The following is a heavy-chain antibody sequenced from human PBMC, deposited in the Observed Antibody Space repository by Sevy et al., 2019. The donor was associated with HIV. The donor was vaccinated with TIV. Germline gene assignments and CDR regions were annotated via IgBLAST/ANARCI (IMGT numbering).Heavy chain of an antibody. CDR2: IYYSRST. Sequence: SETLSLTCTVSGGSISSSSYYWGWIRQPPGKGLEWIGSIYYSRSTYYDPSLKSRVTISVDTSKNQFSLKLSSVTAADTAVYYCARATYYYDSSGYYHGDAFDIWGQGTMVTVSS. CDR1: GGSISSSSYY. J-gene: IGHJ3*02. CDR3: ARATYYYDSSGYYHGDAFDI. V-gene: IGHV4-39*01. D-gene: IGHD3-22*01.